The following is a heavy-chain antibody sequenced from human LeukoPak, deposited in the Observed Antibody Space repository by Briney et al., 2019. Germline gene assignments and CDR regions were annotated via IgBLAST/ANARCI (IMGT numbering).Heavy chain of an antibody. CDR3: ARDGEGYCTNGVCSVLDY. Sequence: GGSLRLSCAASGFTFSSYAMHWVRQAPGKGLEWVAVMSYDGSNKYYADSVKGRFTISRDNSKNTLYLQMNSLRAEDTAVYYCARDGEGYCTNGVCSVLDYWGQGTLVTVSS. CDR2: MSYDGSNK. D-gene: IGHD2-8*01. V-gene: IGHV3-30-3*01. CDR1: GFTFSSYA. J-gene: IGHJ4*02.